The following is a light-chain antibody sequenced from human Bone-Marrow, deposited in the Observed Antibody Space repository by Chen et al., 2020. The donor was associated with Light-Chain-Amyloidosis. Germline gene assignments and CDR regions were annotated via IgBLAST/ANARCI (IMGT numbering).Light chain of an antibody. CDR2: DVT. V-gene: IGLV2-14*03. J-gene: IGLJ2*01. Sequence: QSALTQPASVSGSPGQSITISCTGTSNDVGGYKYVSWYQQHPGKAPKLIIYDVTNRPSRISNRFSGSKSGNTASLNISGLQPEDEAHYYCCSYATSATLIFGGGTKLTVL. CDR1: SNDVGGYKY. CDR3: CSYATSATLI.